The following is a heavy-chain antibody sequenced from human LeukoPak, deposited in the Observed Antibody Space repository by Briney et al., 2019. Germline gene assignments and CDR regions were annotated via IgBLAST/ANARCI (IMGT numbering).Heavy chain of an antibody. D-gene: IGHD2-2*01. CDR1: GFTFSSFW. CDR2: INGDGGST. CDR3: ARRCSSSGCDAPPSNYSYYMAG. J-gene: IGHJ6*03. V-gene: IGHV3-74*01. Sequence: GGSLRLSCAASGFTFSSFWMHWVRQAPGKGLVWVSRINGDGGSTTYADSVKGRFTISRDNAKNTLYLQMNSLRAEDTAVYYCARRCSSSGCDAPPSNYSYYMAGWGKRSTVTVSS.